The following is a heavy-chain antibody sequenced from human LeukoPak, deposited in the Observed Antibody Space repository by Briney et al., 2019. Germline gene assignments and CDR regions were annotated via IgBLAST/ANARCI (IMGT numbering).Heavy chain of an antibody. V-gene: IGHV4-4*02. CDR3: ARDTTYYYDSSGGNYYYGMDV. J-gene: IGHJ6*02. D-gene: IGHD3-22*01. Sequence: SETLSLTCAVSGGSISSSNWWSWVRQPPGKGLEWIGEIYHSGSTNYNPSLKSRVTISVDKSKNQFSLKLSSVTAADTAVYYCARDTTYYYDSSGGNYYYGMDVWGQGTTVTVSS. CDR1: GGSISSSNW. CDR2: IYHSGST.